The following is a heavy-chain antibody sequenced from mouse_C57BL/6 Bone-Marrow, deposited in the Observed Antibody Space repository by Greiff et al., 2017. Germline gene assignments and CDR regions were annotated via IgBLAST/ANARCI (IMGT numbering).Heavy chain of an antibody. CDR3: ARRLQLVARAMDY. J-gene: IGHJ4*01. Sequence: VQLQQPGAELVRPGPSVKLSCKASGYTFTSYWMHWVKQRPGQGLEWIGVIDPSDSYTNYNQKFKGKATLTVDTSSSTAYMQLSSLTSEDSAVYYCARRLQLVARAMDYWGQGTSVTVSS. CDR1: GYTFTSYW. D-gene: IGHD3-1*01. V-gene: IGHV1-59*01. CDR2: IDPSDSYT.